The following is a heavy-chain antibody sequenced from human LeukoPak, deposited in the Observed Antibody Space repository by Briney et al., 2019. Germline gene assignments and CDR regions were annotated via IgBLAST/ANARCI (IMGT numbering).Heavy chain of an antibody. Sequence: PGGSLRLSCAASGFTFSSYAMSWVRQAPGKGLEWVSAISGSGGSTYYADSVKGRFTISRDNSKNTLYLQMNSLRAEDTAVYYLAKPPAITIPFYHLHHYKDVWGKRDTVHVSS. V-gene: IGHV3-23*01. CDR2: ISGSGGST. D-gene: IGHD1-14*01. J-gene: IGHJ6*03. CDR1: GFTFSSYA. CDR3: AKPPAITIPFYHLHHYKDV.